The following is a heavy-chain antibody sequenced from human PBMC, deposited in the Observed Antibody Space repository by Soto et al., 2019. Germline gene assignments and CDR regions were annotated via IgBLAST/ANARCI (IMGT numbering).Heavy chain of an antibody. Sequence: SETLSLTCAVYGGSFSGYYWSRIRQPPGKGLEWIGEINHSGSTNYNPSLKSRVTISVDTSKNQFSLKLSSVTAADTAVYYCARVHGSYGMDVWGQGTTVTVSS. J-gene: IGHJ6*02. V-gene: IGHV4-34*01. CDR3: ARVHGSYGMDV. CDR1: GGSFSGYY. CDR2: INHSGST.